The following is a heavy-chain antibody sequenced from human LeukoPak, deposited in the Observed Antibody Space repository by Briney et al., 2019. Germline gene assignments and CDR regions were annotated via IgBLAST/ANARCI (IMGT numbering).Heavy chain of an antibody. D-gene: IGHD3-16*01. CDR3: ARVRGSYSIDY. CDR1: GFTFSNYA. V-gene: IGHV3-23*01. J-gene: IGHJ4*02. Sequence: GGSLRLSCAASGFTFSNYAMSWVRQAPGKGLEWVSTISGSGGSTSYADSVKGRFTISRANSNNTLYLQMNSLRAEDTAVYYCARVRGSYSIDYWGQGTLVTVSS. CDR2: ISGSGGST.